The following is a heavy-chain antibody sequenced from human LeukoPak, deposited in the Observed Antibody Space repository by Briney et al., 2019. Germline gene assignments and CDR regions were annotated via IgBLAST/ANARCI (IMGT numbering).Heavy chain of an antibody. CDR1: GFTFSSYA. Sequence: GGSLRLSCAASGFTFSSYAMHWVRQAPGKGMEWVAVISYDGSNKYYADSVNGRFTISRDNSKNTLYLQMNSLRAEDTAVYYCARDGMGYDYWGQGTLVTVSS. V-gene: IGHV3-30-3*01. CDR3: ARDGMGYDY. D-gene: IGHD5-12*01. J-gene: IGHJ4*02. CDR2: ISYDGSNK.